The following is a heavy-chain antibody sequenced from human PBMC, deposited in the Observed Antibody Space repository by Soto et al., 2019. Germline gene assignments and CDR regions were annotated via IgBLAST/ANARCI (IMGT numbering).Heavy chain of an antibody. V-gene: IGHV1-69*13. CDR3: ASRTIFGVVILDWYFDL. CDR1: GGTFSSYA. J-gene: IGHJ2*01. Sequence: SVKVSCKASGGTFSSYAISWVRQAPGQGLEWMGGIIPIFGTANYAQKFQGRVTITADESTSTAYMELSSLRSEDTAVYYCASRTIFGVVILDWYFDLWGRGTLVTVSS. CDR2: IIPIFGTA. D-gene: IGHD3-3*01.